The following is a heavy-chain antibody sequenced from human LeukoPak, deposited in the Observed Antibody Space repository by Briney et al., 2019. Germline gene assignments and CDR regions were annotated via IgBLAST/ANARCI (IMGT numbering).Heavy chain of an antibody. CDR3: ARSEYGSSSGYYYYYMDV. CDR2: IYQSGST. V-gene: IGHV4-38-2*01. J-gene: IGHJ6*03. D-gene: IGHD6-6*01. Sequence: SETLSLTCAVSGYSIRSGYYWGWIRQPPGEGLEWIGSIYQSGSTYYNPSLKSRVTISVDTSKNHFPLKLSSVTAADTAVYYCARSEYGSSSGYYYYYMDVWGKGTTVTVSS. CDR1: GYSIRSGYY.